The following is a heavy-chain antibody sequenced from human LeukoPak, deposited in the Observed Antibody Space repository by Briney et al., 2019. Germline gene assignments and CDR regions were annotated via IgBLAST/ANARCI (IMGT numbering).Heavy chain of an antibody. V-gene: IGHV3-23*01. J-gene: IGHJ4*02. CDR2: ISGSGGST. D-gene: IGHD2-2*01. CDR1: GFTFSSYA. CDR3: AKSLYCSSTSCYAGFDY. Sequence: GGSLRLSCAASGFTFSSYAMSWVRQAPGKGLEWVSAISGSGGSTYYADSVKGRFTISRDNSKNTLYLQMNSLRAEDTAVYYCAKSLYCSSTSCYAGFDYWGQGTLVTVSS.